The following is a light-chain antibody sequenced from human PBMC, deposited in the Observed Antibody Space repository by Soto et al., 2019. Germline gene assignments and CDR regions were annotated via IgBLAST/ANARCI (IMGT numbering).Light chain of an antibody. CDR2: AAS. V-gene: IGKV1-39*01. CDR3: HQSYSVPLT. J-gene: IGKJ1*01. CDR1: QSISTY. Sequence: DIQMTQSPSSLSASVGDTVTITCRASQSISTYLNWYQQKPGKAPRLLIYAASSFQSGVPSRFAGSGSGSDFTLTISNLQPEDFATYYYHQSYSVPLTFGQGTKV.